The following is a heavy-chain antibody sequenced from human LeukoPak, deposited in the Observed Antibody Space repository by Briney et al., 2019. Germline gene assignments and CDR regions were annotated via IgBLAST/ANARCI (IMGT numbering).Heavy chain of an antibody. J-gene: IGHJ3*02. D-gene: IGHD4-11*01. Sequence: SVKVSCKASGGTFSSYAISWVRQAPGQGLEWMGGIIPIFGTANYAQKFQVRVTITTDESTSTAYMELSSLRSEDTAVYYCARDSDGLQGAFDIWGQGTMVTVSS. CDR1: GGTFSSYA. CDR3: ARDSDGLQGAFDI. V-gene: IGHV1-69*05. CDR2: IIPIFGTA.